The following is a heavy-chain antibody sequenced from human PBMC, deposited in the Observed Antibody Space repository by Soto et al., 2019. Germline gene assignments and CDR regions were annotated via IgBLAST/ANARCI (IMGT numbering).Heavy chain of an antibody. D-gene: IGHD3-22*01. V-gene: IGHV3-48*03. CDR2: ISSSGSSI. CDR3: ARDGYDSSGDSECFQY. Sequence: GGSLRLSCAAAGFTFSTYEMDWVRQAPGKGLEWISYISSSGSSIYYADSVKGRFTISRDNAWNSLHLQMNSLRVEDTAVYYCARDGYDSSGDSECFQYWGQGTLVTLSS. CDR1: GFTFSTYE. J-gene: IGHJ1*01.